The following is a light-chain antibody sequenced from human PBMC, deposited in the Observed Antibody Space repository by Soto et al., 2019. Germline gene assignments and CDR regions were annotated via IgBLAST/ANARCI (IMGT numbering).Light chain of an antibody. CDR2: GAS. V-gene: IGKV3-15*01. Sequence: EIVMTQSPATLSVSPGERATLSCRASQSVSSNLAWYQQKPGQAPRLLIYGASTRATGIPARFSGSGSGTEFTLTISSLQSVDFAVYYCQQYNNWPPWTCGQGTKVEIK. CDR3: QQYNNWPPWT. J-gene: IGKJ1*01. CDR1: QSVSSN.